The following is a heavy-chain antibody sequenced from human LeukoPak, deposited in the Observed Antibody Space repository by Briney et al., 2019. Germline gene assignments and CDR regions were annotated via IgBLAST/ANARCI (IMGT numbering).Heavy chain of an antibody. V-gene: IGHV3-20*04. CDR1: GFTFDDYG. J-gene: IGHJ4*02. Sequence: GGSLRLSCAASGFTFDDYGMSWVRQAPGKGLEWVSGINWNGGSTGYADSVKGRFTISRDNSKNTLYLQMNSLRAEDTAVYYCAKLYGPGSYYQPFDYWGQGTLVTVSS. D-gene: IGHD3-10*01. CDR3: AKLYGPGSYYQPFDY. CDR2: INWNGGST.